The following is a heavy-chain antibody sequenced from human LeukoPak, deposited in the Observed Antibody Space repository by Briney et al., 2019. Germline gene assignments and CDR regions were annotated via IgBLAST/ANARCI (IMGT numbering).Heavy chain of an antibody. Sequence: SETLSLTCVVSGGSIITNDYWWGWIRQPPGKGLEWIGTIYHSGSAYYNPSLKSRVTISVDTSKNQFSLKLSSVTAADTAVYYCARYGSGSKMLDFWGQGTLVTVSS. D-gene: IGHD3-10*01. J-gene: IGHJ4*02. CDR3: ARYGSGSKMLDF. V-gene: IGHV4-39*07. CDR1: GGSIITNDYW. CDR2: IYHSGSA.